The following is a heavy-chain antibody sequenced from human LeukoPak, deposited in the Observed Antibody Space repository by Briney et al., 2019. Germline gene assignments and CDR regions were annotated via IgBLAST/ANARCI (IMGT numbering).Heavy chain of an antibody. CDR1: GYIFGSYW. CDR3: ARLESRAVAGWQSDAFDI. Sequence: KNGESLKISCKGSGYIFGSYWIGWVRQMPGKGLEWMGIIYPGDSDTRYSPSFQGQVTISADKSISTAYLQWSSLKASNTAMYYCARLESRAVAGWQSDAFDIWGQGTMVTVSS. J-gene: IGHJ3*02. D-gene: IGHD6-19*01. V-gene: IGHV5-51*01. CDR2: IYPGDSDT.